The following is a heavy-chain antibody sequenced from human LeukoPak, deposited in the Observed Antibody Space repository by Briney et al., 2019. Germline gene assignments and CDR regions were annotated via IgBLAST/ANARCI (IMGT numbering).Heavy chain of an antibody. V-gene: IGHV3-30*02. CDR3: AGIWFGELLRDDY. J-gene: IGHJ4*02. CDR1: GFTFSSYG. Sequence: GGSLRLSCAASGFTFSSYGMHWVRQAPGRGLEWVAFIRYDGSNKYYADSVKGRFTISRDNSKNTLYLQMNSLRAEDTAVYYCAGIWFGELLRDDYWGQGTLVTVSS. D-gene: IGHD3-10*01. CDR2: IRYDGSNK.